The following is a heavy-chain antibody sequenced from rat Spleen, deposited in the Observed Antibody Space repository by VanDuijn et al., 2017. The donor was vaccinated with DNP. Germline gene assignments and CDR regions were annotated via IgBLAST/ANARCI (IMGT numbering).Heavy chain of an antibody. CDR3: ARHEATEGIDFDY. CDR2: ITHTGDNT. CDR1: GFTFSDYH. J-gene: IGHJ2*01. D-gene: IGHD1-11*01. V-gene: IGHV5-25*01. Sequence: EVQVVESGGGLVQPGRSLKLSCAASGFTFSDYHMAWVRQAPMKGLEWVASITHTGDNTYYPDSVKGRFTISRDNAKSTLSLQMDSLRSEDTATYYCARHEATEGIDFDYWGQGVMVTVSS.